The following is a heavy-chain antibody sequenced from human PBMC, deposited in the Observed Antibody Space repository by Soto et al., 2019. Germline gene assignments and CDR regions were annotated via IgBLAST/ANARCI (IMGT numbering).Heavy chain of an antibody. D-gene: IGHD5-18*01. CDR3: TTGDTAMARGYYYGMDG. Sequence: GGSLRLSCAASGFTFSNAWMNWVRQAPGKGLEWVGRIKSKTDGGTTDYAAPVKGRFTISRDDSKNTLYLQMNSLKTEDTAVYYCTTGDTAMARGYYYGMDGWGQGTTVTVSS. V-gene: IGHV3-15*07. CDR2: IKSKTDGGTT. J-gene: IGHJ6*02. CDR1: GFTFSNAW.